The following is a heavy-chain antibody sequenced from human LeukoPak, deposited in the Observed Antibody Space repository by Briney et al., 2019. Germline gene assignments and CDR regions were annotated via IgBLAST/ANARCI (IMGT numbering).Heavy chain of an antibody. CDR2: ISNSGTTV. CDR3: AGEPRLLDF. V-gene: IGHV3-11*01. D-gene: IGHD3-16*01. Sequence: GGSLRLYCAASGFTFSDQHMIWIRQAPGKGLESISYISNSGTTVNYADSVKGRFTISRDNAKNSLYLQMNSLRGEDTAVYYCAGEPRLLDFWGQGTLVTVSS. J-gene: IGHJ4*02. CDR1: GFTFSDQH.